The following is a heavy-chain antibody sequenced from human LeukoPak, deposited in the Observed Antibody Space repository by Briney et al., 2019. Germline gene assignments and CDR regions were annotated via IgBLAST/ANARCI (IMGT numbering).Heavy chain of an antibody. J-gene: IGHJ1*01. CDR2: INHSGST. CDR3: ASSFPYDSSGERGYFQH. CDR1: GFTFRNNW. Sequence: GSLRLSCVVSGFTFRNNWMSWIRQAPGKGLEWIGEINHSGSTNYNPSLKSRVTISVDTSKNQFSLKLSSVTAADTAVYYCASSFPYDSSGERGYFQHWGQGTLVTVSS. D-gene: IGHD3-22*01. V-gene: IGHV4-34*01.